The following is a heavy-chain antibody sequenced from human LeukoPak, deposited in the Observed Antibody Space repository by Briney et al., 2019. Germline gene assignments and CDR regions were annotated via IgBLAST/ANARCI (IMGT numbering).Heavy chain of an antibody. CDR2: IRYDGSNK. J-gene: IGHJ4*02. Sequence: PGGSLRLSCAASGFTFSSYGMHWVRQAPGKGLEWVAFIRYDGSNKYYADSVKGRFTISRDNSKNTLYLQMNSLRAEDTAVYYCAKDFGYIVVVVAATHFDYWGQGTLVTVSS. CDR1: GFTFSSYG. CDR3: AKDFGYIVVVVAATHFDY. D-gene: IGHD2-15*01. V-gene: IGHV3-30*02.